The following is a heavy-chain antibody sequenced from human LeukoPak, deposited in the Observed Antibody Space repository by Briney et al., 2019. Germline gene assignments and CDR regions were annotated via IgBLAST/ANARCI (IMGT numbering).Heavy chain of an antibody. D-gene: IGHD6-19*01. CDR2: MNPNSGNT. CDR1: GYTFTRYD. Sequence: ASVTVSFKASGYTFTRYDINWVRQATGQGLEWMGWMNPNSGNTGYAQKFQGRVTMTRNTSISTAYMELSSLRSEDTAVYYCARGLAVAGTGYWGQGTLVTVSS. V-gene: IGHV1-8*01. J-gene: IGHJ4*02. CDR3: ARGLAVAGTGY.